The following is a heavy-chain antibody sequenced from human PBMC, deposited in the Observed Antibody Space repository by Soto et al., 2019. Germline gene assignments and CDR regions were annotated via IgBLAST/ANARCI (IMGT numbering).Heavy chain of an antibody. V-gene: IGHV3-21*01. CDR2: ISSSSSYI. CDR1: GFTFSSYS. J-gene: IGHJ3*02. CDR3: ARDMIKGYSSSSFFPDI. Sequence: GSLRLSCAASGFTFSSYSMNWVRQAPGKGLEWVSSISSSSSYIYYADSVKGRFTISRDNAKNSLYLQMNSLRAEDTAVYYCARDMIKGYSSSSFFPDIWGQWTMVTVSS. D-gene: IGHD6-6*01.